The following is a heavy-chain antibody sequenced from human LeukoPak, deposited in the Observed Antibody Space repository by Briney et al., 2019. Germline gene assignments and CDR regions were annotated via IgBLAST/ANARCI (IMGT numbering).Heavy chain of an antibody. J-gene: IGHJ3*02. Sequence: PGGSLRLSCAASGFTFSSYAMSWVRQAPGKGLEWVSAISGSGGSTYYADSVKGRFTISRDNSKNTLYLQMNSLRAEDTAVYYCASQMDRYCSGGRCYSKAFDIWGQGTMVTVSS. CDR3: ASQMDRYCSGGRCYSKAFDI. D-gene: IGHD2-15*01. V-gene: IGHV3-23*01. CDR2: ISGSGGST. CDR1: GFTFSSYA.